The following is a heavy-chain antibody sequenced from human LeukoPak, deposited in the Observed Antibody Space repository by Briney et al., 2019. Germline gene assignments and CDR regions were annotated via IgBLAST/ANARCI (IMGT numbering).Heavy chain of an antibody. CDR3: ARAGWFDT. CDR1: GFTVSSNF. J-gene: IGHJ5*02. Sequence: PGGSLRLSCAASGFTVSSNFMSWVCQAPGKGLEWVSVIYSGGSTYYAESVKGRFTISRDNSKNTVYLQMNSLRADDAAVYYCARAGWFDTWGQGTLVTVSS. CDR2: IYSGGST. V-gene: IGHV3-53*01.